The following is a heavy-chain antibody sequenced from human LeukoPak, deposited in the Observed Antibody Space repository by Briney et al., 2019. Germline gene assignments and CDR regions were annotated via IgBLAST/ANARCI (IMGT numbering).Heavy chain of an antibody. J-gene: IGHJ4*02. CDR2: IYKTGST. CDR3: ARDLGNDFDF. V-gene: IGHV4-31*03. Sequence: SETLSLTCTVSGDSITSGGYYWTWIRQRPGKGLEWIGYIYKTGSTYYNPSLKSRVTMSVDTSRNQFSLHLNSVTPEDTAVYYCARDLGNDFDFWGQGTLVTVSS. CDR1: GDSITSGGYY.